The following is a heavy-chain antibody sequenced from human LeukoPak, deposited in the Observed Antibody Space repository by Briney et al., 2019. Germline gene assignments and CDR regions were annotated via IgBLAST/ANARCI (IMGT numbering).Heavy chain of an antibody. V-gene: IGHV3-30-3*01. J-gene: IGHJ6*02. CDR2: ISYDGSNK. CDR3: ARASGRYYYYGMDV. D-gene: IGHD1-14*01. Sequence: GGSLSLSCAASGFTFSSYAMHWVRQAPGKGLEWVAVISYDGSNKYYADSVKGRFTISRDNSKNTLYLQMNSLRAEDTAVYYCARASGRYYYYGMDVWGQGTTVTVSS. CDR1: GFTFSSYA.